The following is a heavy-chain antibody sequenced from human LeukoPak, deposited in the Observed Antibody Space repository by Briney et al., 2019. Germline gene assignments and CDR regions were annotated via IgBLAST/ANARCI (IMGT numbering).Heavy chain of an antibody. CDR1: GFIFNNYA. Sequence: PGRSLRLSCAGSGFIFNNYAMHWVRQPPGKGLEWVSGISWNSGSIDYADSVKGRFTISRDNAKNSLYLQMNSLRAEDTAVYYCARAQYNWNDLYYFDYWGQGTLVTVSS. V-gene: IGHV3-9*01. CDR2: ISWNSGSI. D-gene: IGHD1-1*01. CDR3: ARAQYNWNDLYYFDY. J-gene: IGHJ4*02.